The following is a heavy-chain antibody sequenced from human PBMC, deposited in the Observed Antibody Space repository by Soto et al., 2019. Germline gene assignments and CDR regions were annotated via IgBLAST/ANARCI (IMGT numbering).Heavy chain of an antibody. V-gene: IGHV3-21*01. Sequence: GGSLRLSCAASGFTFSSYSMNWVRQAPGKGLEWVSSISSSSSYIYYADSVKGRFTISRDNAKNSLYLQMNSLRAEDTAVYYCARNDLMYGDYGYWGQGTLVTVSS. CDR3: ARNDLMYGDYGY. CDR1: GFTFSSYS. D-gene: IGHD4-17*01. CDR2: ISSSSSYI. J-gene: IGHJ4*02.